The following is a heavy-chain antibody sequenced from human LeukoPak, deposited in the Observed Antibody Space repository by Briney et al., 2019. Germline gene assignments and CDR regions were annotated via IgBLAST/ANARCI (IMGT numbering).Heavy chain of an antibody. CDR3: ARGSREMSTIFDY. J-gene: IGHJ4*02. CDR2: IYTRGST. CDR1: GGAISSYC. Sequence: SETLSLTCSVSGGAISSYCWNWIRLPAGKGLEWIGCIYTRGSTIHNPSIKSRVPMSVDTAKNQFSLRLNSVTAADTAVYYCARGSREMSTIFDYWGQGTLVTVSS. D-gene: IGHD5-24*01. V-gene: IGHV4-4*07.